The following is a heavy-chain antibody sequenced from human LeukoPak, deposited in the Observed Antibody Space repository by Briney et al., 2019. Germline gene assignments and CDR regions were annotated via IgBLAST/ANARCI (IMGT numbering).Heavy chain of an antibody. J-gene: IGHJ3*02. V-gene: IGHV4-4*07. D-gene: IGHD6-6*01. CDR1: GVSISSYY. CDR2: IYTSGST. CDR3: ARLEYSSSSGAFDI. Sequence: SETLSLTCTVSGVSISSYYWSWIRQPAGKGLEWIGRIYTSGSTNYNPSLKSRVTMSVDTSKNQFSLKLSSVTAADTAVYYCARLEYSSSSGAFDIWGQGTMVTVSS.